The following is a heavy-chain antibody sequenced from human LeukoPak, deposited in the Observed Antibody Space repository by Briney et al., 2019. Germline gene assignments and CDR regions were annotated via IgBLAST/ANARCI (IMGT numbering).Heavy chain of an antibody. CDR1: GFTVSSNY. Sequence: GGSLRLSCAASGFTVSSNYMSWVRQAPGKGLEWVSVIYSGGSTYYADSVKGRFTISRDNSKNTLYLQMNSLRAEDTAVYYCARHGGGSRWGATTRGFLWSWGQGTLVTVSS. J-gene: IGHJ4*02. D-gene: IGHD1-26*01. CDR3: ARHGGGSRWGATTRGFLWS. CDR2: IYSGGST. V-gene: IGHV3-66*04.